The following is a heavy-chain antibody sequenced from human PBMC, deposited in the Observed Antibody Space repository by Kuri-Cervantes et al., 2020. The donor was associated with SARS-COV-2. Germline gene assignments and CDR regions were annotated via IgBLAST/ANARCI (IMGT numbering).Heavy chain of an antibody. CDR3: ASQVTIFGVEYDAFDI. Sequence: SETLSLSCTVSGGSISRHYWSWIRQPPGKGLEWIGYIYYGGSTNYNPPLKNRVTISIDTSKNQFSLMLSPMTAADTAVYYCASQVTIFGVEYDAFDIWGQGTTVTVSS. J-gene: IGHJ3*02. V-gene: IGHV4-59*11. CDR2: IYYGGST. D-gene: IGHD3-3*01. CDR1: GGSISRHY.